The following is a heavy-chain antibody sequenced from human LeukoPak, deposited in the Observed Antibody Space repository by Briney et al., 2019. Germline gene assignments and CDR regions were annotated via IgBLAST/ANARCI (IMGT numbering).Heavy chain of an antibody. V-gene: IGHV4-38-2*02. J-gene: IGHJ4*02. CDR3: ARGYYGSGTLQY. Sequence: PSETLSLTCTVSGYSITSGYYWGWIRQPPGKGLEWIGSIYHSGSTSYNPSLKSRVTISVDTSKNQFSLNLSSVTAADTAVYYCARGYYGSGTLQYWGQGTLVTVSS. CDR1: GYSITSGYY. CDR2: IYHSGST. D-gene: IGHD3-10*01.